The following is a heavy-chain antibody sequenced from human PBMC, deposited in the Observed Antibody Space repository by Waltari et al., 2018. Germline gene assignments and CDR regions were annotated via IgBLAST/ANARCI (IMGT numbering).Heavy chain of an antibody. V-gene: IGHV4-34*01. D-gene: IGHD5-12*01. CDR2: INHSGST. CDR1: GGSFSGYY. J-gene: IGHJ4*02. CDR3: ASGNRPTMATITHFDY. Sequence: QVQLQQWGAGLLKPSEILPLTCAVYGGSFSGYYWSWLRQPPGKGLEWIGEINHSGSTNYNPSLKRRVTISVDTSKNQFSLKLSSVTAADTAVYYCASGNRPTMATITHFDYWGQGTLVTVSS.